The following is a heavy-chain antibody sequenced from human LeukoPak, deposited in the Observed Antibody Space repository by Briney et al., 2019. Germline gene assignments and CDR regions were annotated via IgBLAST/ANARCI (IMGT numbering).Heavy chain of an antibody. J-gene: IGHJ4*02. CDR2: INAGNGNT. V-gene: IGHV1-3*01. Sequence: ASVKVSCKASGYTFTSYAMHWVRQAPGQRLEWMGWINAGNGNTKYSQKFQGRVTITRDTSASTAYKELSSLRSEDTAVYYCARVPSSSGYYYFDYWGQGTLVTVSS. D-gene: IGHD3-22*01. CDR3: ARVPSSSGYYYFDY. CDR1: GYTFTSYA.